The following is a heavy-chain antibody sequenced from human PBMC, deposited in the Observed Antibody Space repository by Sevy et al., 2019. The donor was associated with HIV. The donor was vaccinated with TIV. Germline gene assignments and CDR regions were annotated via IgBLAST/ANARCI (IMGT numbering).Heavy chain of an antibody. CDR1: GFIFNTYA. CDR3: ASTGYCTGGSCYSPFGY. J-gene: IGHJ4*02. CDR2: ISYDGINK. V-gene: IGHV3-30-3*01. D-gene: IGHD2-15*01. Sequence: GGSLRLSCAASGFIFNTYAMHWVRQAPGKGLEWVAVISYDGINKYYADSVKGRSTISRDNSRNTLDLQMNSLRSEDTALYYCASTGYCTGGSCYSPFGYWGQGTLVTVSS.